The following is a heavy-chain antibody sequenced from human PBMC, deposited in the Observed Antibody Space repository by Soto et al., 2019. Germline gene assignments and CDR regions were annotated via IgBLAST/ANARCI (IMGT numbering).Heavy chain of an antibody. V-gene: IGHV3-74*01. CDR1: GFTFSSYW. Sequence: PGGSLRLSCAASGFTFSSYWMHWVRQAPGKGLVWISRINRDGNSTSYADSVKGRFTISRDNAKNSLYLQMNSLRAEDTAVYYCARFYATIYYYGMDVWGQGTTVTVPS. CDR2: INRDGNST. D-gene: IGHD2-2*01. J-gene: IGHJ6*02. CDR3: ARFYATIYYYGMDV.